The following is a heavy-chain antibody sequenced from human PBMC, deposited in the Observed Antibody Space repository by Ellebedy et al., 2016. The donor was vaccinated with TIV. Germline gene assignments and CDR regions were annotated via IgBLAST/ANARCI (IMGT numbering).Heavy chain of an antibody. CDR1: GFTFSSYG. CDR2: IWYDGSNK. Sequence: GGSLRLSXAASGFTFSSYGMHWVRQAPGKGLEWVAVIWYDGSNKYYADSVKGRFTISRDNSKNTLYLQMNSLRAEDTAVYYCARDNVAYFYAFDIWGQGTMVTVSS. D-gene: IGHD3-16*01. V-gene: IGHV3-33*01. CDR3: ARDNVAYFYAFDI. J-gene: IGHJ3*02.